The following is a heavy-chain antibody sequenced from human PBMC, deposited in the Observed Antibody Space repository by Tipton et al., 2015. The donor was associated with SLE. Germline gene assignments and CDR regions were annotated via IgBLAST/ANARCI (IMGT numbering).Heavy chain of an antibody. D-gene: IGHD1-1*01. CDR3: ASAGNRFSPPFDD. V-gene: IGHV4-30-2*01. CDR2: IYRSGAT. Sequence: TLSLTCTVSGGSISSDAYSWSWFRLPPGKGLEWIGNIYRSGATYYNPSLKSRVTISMDRSENHFSLRLSSVTAADTAVFYCASAGNRFSPPFDDWGQGALVTVSS. J-gene: IGHJ4*02. CDR1: GGSISSDAYS.